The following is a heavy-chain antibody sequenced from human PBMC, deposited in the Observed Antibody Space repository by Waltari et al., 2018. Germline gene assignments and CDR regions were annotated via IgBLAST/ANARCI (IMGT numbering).Heavy chain of an antibody. Sequence: EVQLVASGGGLVQPGGSLRLTCDASGFLFRSSDMHGVRRAPGKRLEWVSSISGDNTYTYYSGSVKGRFTISRDNAKNSLFLQMNGLRDEDTAIYYCAKEGLGGDRQFDYWGQGTLVSVSS. J-gene: IGHJ4*02. D-gene: IGHD2-21*02. CDR2: ISGDNTYT. V-gene: IGHV3-21*06. CDR1: GFLFRSSD. CDR3: AKEGLGGDRQFDY.